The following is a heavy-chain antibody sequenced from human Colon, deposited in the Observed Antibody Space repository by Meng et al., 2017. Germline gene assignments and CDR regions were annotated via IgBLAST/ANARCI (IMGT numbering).Heavy chain of an antibody. V-gene: IGHV1-2*02. CDR1: GYTFSDCY. J-gene: IGHJ4*02. D-gene: IGHD2-15*01. Sequence: PRVQSGTGVTGPGASVKVSCKASGYTFSDCYIHWVRQAPGQGLEWMGWIVPNSGDTNYAQKFQGRVTMTRDTSISTTYMELSRLTSDDTAVYYCARSTPSLDYWGQGTLVTVSS. CDR3: ARSTPSLDY. CDR2: IVPNSGDT.